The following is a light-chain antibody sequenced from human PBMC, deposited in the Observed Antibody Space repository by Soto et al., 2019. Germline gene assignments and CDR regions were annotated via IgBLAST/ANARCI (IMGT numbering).Light chain of an antibody. J-gene: IGKJ1*01. V-gene: IGKV1-39*01. CDR2: AAS. CDR1: QTIIRY. CDR3: QQSYKSPRT. Sequence: DIQMTQSPASLSASIGDRVTITCRASQTIIRYLNWYQQKPGKAPRLLIYAASSLQSGVPSRFSGSGSGTDFTLTVSSLQPEDFATYYCQQSYKSPRTFGHGTKVDIK.